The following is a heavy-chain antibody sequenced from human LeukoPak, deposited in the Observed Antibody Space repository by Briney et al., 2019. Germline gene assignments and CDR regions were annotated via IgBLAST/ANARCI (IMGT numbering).Heavy chain of an antibody. Sequence: SETLSLTCTVSGGSISSGSYYWSWIRQPPGKGLEWIGYIYYSGSTNYNPSLKSRVTISVDTSKNQFSLKLSSVTAADTAVYYCASNYYDSSGWNDYWDQGTLVTVSS. CDR1: GGSISSGSYY. CDR2: IYYSGST. CDR3: ASNYYDSSGWNDY. V-gene: IGHV4-61*01. D-gene: IGHD3-22*01. J-gene: IGHJ4*02.